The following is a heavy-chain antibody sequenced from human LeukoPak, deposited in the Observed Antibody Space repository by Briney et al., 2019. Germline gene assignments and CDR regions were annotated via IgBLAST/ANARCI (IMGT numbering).Heavy chain of an antibody. V-gene: IGHV5-10-1*01. D-gene: IGHD2-15*01. CDR1: GYSFTSYW. J-gene: IGHJ4*02. CDR3: ARHGYCSGGSCYIHFDY. Sequence: GESLKVSCKGSGYSFTSYWISWVRQMPGKGLEWMGRIDPSDSYTNYSPSFQGHVTISADKSISTAYLQWSSLKASDTAMYYCARHGYCSGGSCYIHFDYWGQGTLATVSS. CDR2: IDPSDSYT.